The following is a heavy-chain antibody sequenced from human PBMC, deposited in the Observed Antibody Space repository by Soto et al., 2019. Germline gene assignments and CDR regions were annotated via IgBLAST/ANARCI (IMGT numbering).Heavy chain of an antibody. CDR3: ARDAPTSYYDFWTDNWFDP. V-gene: IGHV1-18*01. CDR1: GYTFTSYG. Sequence: QVQLVQSGAEVKKPGASVKVYCKASGYTFTSYGISWVRQAPGQGLEWMGWISAYNGNTNYAQKLQGRVTMTTDTSTSTAYMELRSLRSDDTAVYYCARDAPTSYYDFWTDNWFDPWGQGTLVTVSS. J-gene: IGHJ5*02. D-gene: IGHD3-3*01. CDR2: ISAYNGNT.